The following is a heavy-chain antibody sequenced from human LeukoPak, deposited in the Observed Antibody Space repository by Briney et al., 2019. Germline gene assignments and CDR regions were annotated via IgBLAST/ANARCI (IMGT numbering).Heavy chain of an antibody. CDR2: IGTAGDT. Sequence: GGSLRLPCAASGFTFSSYDMHWVRQATGKGLEWVSAIGTAGDTYYPGSVKGRFTISRENAKNSLYLQMNSLRAGDTAVYYCARASDSSGYYPFDYWGQGTLVTVSS. CDR1: GFTFSSYD. CDR3: ARASDSSGYYPFDY. V-gene: IGHV3-13*01. D-gene: IGHD3-22*01. J-gene: IGHJ4*02.